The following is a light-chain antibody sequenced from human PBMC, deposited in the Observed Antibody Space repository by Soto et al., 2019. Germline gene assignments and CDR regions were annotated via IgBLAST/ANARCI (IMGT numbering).Light chain of an antibody. V-gene: IGLV2-23*01. Sequence: QSVLTQPASVSASPGQSITIPCTGTSSDVGSYNLVCWFQQHPGKVPKLLIYEGTKRPSGLSDRLSGSKSGTTASLTISGLQAEDEAHYYCYSYAGENLYVFGTGTKVTVL. CDR3: YSYAGENLYV. CDR1: SSDVGSYNL. CDR2: EGT. J-gene: IGLJ1*01.